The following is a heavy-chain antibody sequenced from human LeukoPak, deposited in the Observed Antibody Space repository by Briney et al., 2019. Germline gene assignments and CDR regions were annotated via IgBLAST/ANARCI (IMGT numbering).Heavy chain of an antibody. CDR3: AREGTDATKGAFDI. CDR1: SGSISSYY. Sequence: PSETLSLTCTVSSGSISSYYWSWIRQPPGKGLEWIGYIYYSGSTHYNPSLKSRVTISVDTSKNQFSLKLTSVTAADTAVYYCAREGTDATKGAFDIWGQGTMVTVSS. D-gene: IGHD3/OR15-3a*01. J-gene: IGHJ3*02. CDR2: IYYSGST. V-gene: IGHV4-59*12.